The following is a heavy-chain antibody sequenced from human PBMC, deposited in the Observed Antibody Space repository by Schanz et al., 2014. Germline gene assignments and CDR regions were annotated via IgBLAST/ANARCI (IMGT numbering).Heavy chain of an antibody. CDR1: GFTLSNSD. CDR3: AKGMGYCSGGTCYDYYYYGLDV. Sequence: EVLLVESGGGLVKPGGSLRLSCAASGFTLSNSDMHWVRQGTGKGLEWVSTIGYLGDTYYPDSVKGRFTISRDNSENTLYLQMNSLSADDTAVFYCAKGMGYCSGGTCYDYYYYGLDVWGQGTTVTVSS. CDR2: IGYLGDT. V-gene: IGHV3-13*01. D-gene: IGHD2-15*01. J-gene: IGHJ6*02.